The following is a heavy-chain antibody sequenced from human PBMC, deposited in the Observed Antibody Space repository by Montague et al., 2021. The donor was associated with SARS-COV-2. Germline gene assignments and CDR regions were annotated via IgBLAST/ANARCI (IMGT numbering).Heavy chain of an antibody. J-gene: IGHJ3*02. CDR1: GGSISDGGYS. Sequence: TLSLTCTVSGGSISDGGYSWTCNRQHPGKGLEWIGYVYYSGSSFSNPSLKSPITISVDTSKNQFSLKLSAVTAAATAVYSCAREGVRIQLWLRGYDDFNIWGQGTLVTVSS. CDR2: VYYSGSS. CDR3: AREGVRIQLWLRGYDDFNI. V-gene: IGHV4-31*01. D-gene: IGHD5-18*01.